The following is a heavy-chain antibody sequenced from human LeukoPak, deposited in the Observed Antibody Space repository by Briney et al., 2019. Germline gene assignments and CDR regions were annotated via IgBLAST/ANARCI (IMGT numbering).Heavy chain of an antibody. Sequence: GGSLRLSCVASGITFGRYAMHWVRQAPGKGLEWVAVISYDGSDKYYADSVKGRFTISRDNSKSTLYLQINSLRSEDTAVYYCASEYSSSWGQRGYWGQGTLVTVSS. D-gene: IGHD6-13*01. J-gene: IGHJ4*02. CDR3: ASEYSSSWGQRGY. CDR2: ISYDGSDK. V-gene: IGHV3-30*04. CDR1: GITFGRYA.